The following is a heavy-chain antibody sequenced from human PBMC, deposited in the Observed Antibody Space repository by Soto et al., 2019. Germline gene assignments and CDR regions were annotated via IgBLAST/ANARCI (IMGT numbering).Heavy chain of an antibody. D-gene: IGHD3-22*01. J-gene: IGHJ3*02. V-gene: IGHV3-23*01. CDR1: GFTFSSYA. CDR3: AKDQGGYYDSSGYPSPYTGAFDI. Sequence: GGSLRLSCAASGFTFSSYAMSWVRQAPGKGLEWVSAISGSGGSTYYADSVKGRFTISRDNSKNTLYLQMNSLRAEDTAVYYCAKDQGGYYDSSGYPSPYTGAFDIWGQGTMVTVSS. CDR2: ISGSGGST.